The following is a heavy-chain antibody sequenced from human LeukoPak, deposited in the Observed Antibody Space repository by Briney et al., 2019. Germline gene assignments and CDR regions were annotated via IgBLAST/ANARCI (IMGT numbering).Heavy chain of an antibody. CDR2: INHSGST. Sequence: SETLSLTCTVSGGSISSGSYYWSWIRQPPGKGLEWIGEINHSGSTNYNPSLKSRVTISVDTSKNQFSLKLSSVTAADTAVYYCARAWGGGVVILNWFDPWGQGTLVTVSS. CDR1: GGSISSGSYY. D-gene: IGHD3-3*01. CDR3: ARAWGGGVVILNWFDP. J-gene: IGHJ5*02. V-gene: IGHV4-39*07.